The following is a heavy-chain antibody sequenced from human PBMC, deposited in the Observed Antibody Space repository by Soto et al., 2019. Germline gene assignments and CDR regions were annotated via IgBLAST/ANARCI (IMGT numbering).Heavy chain of an antibody. V-gene: IGHV3-30-3*01. CDR1: VFIFSSFG. D-gene: IGHD6-13*01. CDR2: VSYDGSDK. Sequence: QVQLVESGGGVVQPGGSLRLSCAASVFIFSSFGIHWVRQAPGKGLEWVAVVSYDGSDKYYTESVKGRFTISRDNSKSALYLQMNSVRPEDTAVYYCARDQRPHRSSLDYYFYGMDVWGQGTTVSVS. J-gene: IGHJ6*02. CDR3: ARDQRPHRSSLDYYFYGMDV.